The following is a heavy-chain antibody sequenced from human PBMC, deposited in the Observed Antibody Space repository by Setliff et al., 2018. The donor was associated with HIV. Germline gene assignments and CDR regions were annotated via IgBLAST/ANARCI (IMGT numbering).Heavy chain of an antibody. CDR3: ARHSGVASPNWFDP. J-gene: IGHJ5*02. CDR2: IYSSGST. Sequence: SETLSLTCTVSGDSISSYSWNWIWQPPGKGLEWIGYIYSSGSTNFNPPPQSRVTISVDTSKNQFSLKLSSVTAADTAVYYCARHSGVASPNWFDPWGQGTLVTVSS. D-gene: IGHD3-10*01. CDR1: GDSISSYS. V-gene: IGHV4-4*09.